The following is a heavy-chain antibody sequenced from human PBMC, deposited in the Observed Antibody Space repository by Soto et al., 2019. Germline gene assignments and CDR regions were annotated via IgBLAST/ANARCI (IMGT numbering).Heavy chain of an antibody. CDR2: IYYSGST. J-gene: IGHJ5*02. D-gene: IGHD6-13*01. CDR3: ARGVRDYSSSSNWFDP. V-gene: IGHV4-30-4*01. CDR1: GGSISSGDYY. Sequence: SETLSLTCTVSGGSISSGDYYWSWIRQPPGKGLEWIGYIYYSGSTYYNPSLKSRVTISVDTSKNQFSLKLSSVTAADTAVYYCARGVRDYSSSSNWFDPWGQGTLVTVS.